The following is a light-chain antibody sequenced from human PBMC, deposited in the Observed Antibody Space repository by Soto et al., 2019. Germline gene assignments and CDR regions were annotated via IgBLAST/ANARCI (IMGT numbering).Light chain of an antibody. V-gene: IGKV3-20*01. CDR3: QQYGSSST. CDR2: GAS. J-gene: IGKJ5*01. Sequence: EIVLTQSPGTLSLSPGERATISCRASQSVSSSYLAWYQQKPGQAPRLLIYGASSRATGIPDRFSGSGSGTDFTITISRLEPEEFAVYYCQQYGSSSTFGQGTRLEIK. CDR1: QSVSSSY.